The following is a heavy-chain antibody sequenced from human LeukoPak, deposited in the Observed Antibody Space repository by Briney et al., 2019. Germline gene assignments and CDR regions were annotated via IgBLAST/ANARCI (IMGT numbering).Heavy chain of an antibody. D-gene: IGHD2-15*01. CDR1: GGSFSSYY. Sequence: SETLSLTCTVPGGSFSSYYWTWIRQPPGKGLEWIGYIYYSGSTSYNPSLKSRVTISIDTSKNQFSLKVNSVTAADTAVYYCARGGNCIGGSCYSERGWFDPWGQGTLVTVSS. CDR3: ARGGNCIGGSCYSERGWFDP. J-gene: IGHJ5*02. CDR2: IYYSGST. V-gene: IGHV4-59*01.